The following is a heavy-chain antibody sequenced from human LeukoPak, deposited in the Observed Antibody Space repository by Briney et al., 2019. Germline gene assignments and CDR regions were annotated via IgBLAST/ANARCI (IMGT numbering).Heavy chain of an antibody. CDR2: INPNSGGT. D-gene: IGHD3-22*01. J-gene: IGHJ3*02. Sequence: ASVKVSCKATGCTFTGYYMHWVRQAPGQRLEWMGWINPNSGGTNYAQKFQGRVTMPRDTSISTAYMELSRLRSDDTAVYYCAIISGYLNACDIWGQGTMVTVSS. CDR1: GCTFTGYY. V-gene: IGHV1-2*02. CDR3: AIISGYLNACDI.